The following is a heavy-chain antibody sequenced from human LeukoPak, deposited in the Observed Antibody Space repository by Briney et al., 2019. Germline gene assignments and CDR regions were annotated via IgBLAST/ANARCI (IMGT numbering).Heavy chain of an antibody. J-gene: IGHJ6*03. CDR3: ARSSEGRYYYDSSGFSYYYYHMDV. D-gene: IGHD3-22*01. CDR1: GGSIRNSY. V-gene: IGHV4-59*01. Sequence: SETLSLTCTVSGGSIRNSYWNWIRQPPGKGLEWIGYFSNSRNTNYNPSLKSRVTISADTSTNRFSLKLGSVSPADTAVYYCARSSEGRYYYDSSGFSYYYYHMDVWGKGTTVTISS. CDR2: FSNSRNT.